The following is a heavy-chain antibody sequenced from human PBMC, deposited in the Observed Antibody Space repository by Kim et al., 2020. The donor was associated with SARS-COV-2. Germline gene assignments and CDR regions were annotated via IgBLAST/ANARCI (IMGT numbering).Heavy chain of an antibody. V-gene: IGHV1-69*13. J-gene: IGHJ6*02. CDR2: IIPIFGTA. CDR1: GGTFSSYA. Sequence: SVKVSCKASGGTFSSYAISWVRQAPGQGLEWMGGIIPIFGTANYAQKFQGRVTITADESTSTAYMALSSLRSEDTAVYYCASVKGITMVRGVLVYYYYGMEVWGQVTTVTVSS. CDR3: ASVKGITMVRGVLVYYYYGMEV. D-gene: IGHD3-10*01.